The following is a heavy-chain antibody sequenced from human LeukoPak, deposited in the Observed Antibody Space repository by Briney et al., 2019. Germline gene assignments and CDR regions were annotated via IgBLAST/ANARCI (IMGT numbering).Heavy chain of an antibody. Sequence: ASETLSLTCAVSGYFISSGYYWGWLRQPPGKGLEWIGSIYHSGSTYYNPSLKSRVTISVDTSKNQFSLKLSSVTAADTAVYYCARVLIPDTYYYDSSGYNVFDYWGQGTLVTVSS. CDR2: IYHSGST. CDR3: ARVLIPDTYYYDSSGYNVFDY. V-gene: IGHV4-38-2*01. J-gene: IGHJ4*02. D-gene: IGHD3-22*01. CDR1: GYFISSGYY.